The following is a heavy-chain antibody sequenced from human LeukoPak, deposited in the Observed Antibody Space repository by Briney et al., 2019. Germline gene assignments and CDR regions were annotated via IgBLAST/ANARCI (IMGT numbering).Heavy chain of an antibody. Sequence: GASVKVSCKASGYTFTSYDINWVRQATGKGLEWMGWMNPNSGNTGYAQKFQGRVTMTRNTSISTAYMELSSLRSEDTAVYYCARASIGHCSGSSCLYYFDYWGQGTLVTVSS. CDR3: ARASIGHCSGSSCLYYFDY. CDR1: GYTFTSYD. CDR2: MNPNSGNT. V-gene: IGHV1-8*01. D-gene: IGHD2-15*01. J-gene: IGHJ4*02.